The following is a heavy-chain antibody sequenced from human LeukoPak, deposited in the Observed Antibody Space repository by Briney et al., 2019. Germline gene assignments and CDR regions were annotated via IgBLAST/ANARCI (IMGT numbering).Heavy chain of an antibody. CDR1: GGSLSGYY. D-gene: IGHD3-10*01. CDR2: INHSGST. Sequence: SETLSLTCAVYGGSLSGYYWSWIRQPPGKGLEWIGEINHSGSTNYNPSLKSRVTISVDTSKNQFSLKLSSVTAADTAVYYCARRGVLLWHRWGQGTLVTVSS. V-gene: IGHV4-34*01. CDR3: ARRGVLLWHR. J-gene: IGHJ5*02.